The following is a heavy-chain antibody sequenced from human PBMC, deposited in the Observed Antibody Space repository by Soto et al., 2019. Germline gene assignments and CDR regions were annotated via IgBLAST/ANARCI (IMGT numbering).Heavy chain of an antibody. CDR2: IYYSGST. J-gene: IGHJ4*02. V-gene: IGHV4-59*01. D-gene: IGHD5-12*01. CDR1: GGSISSYY. Sequence: SETLSLTCTVSGGSISSYYWSWIRQPPGKGLEWIGYIYYSGSTNYNPSLKSRVTISVDTSKNQFSLKLSSVTAADTAVYYCAREHLSGYSRRKNYYFDYWGQGTLVTVSS. CDR3: AREHLSGYSRRKNYYFDY.